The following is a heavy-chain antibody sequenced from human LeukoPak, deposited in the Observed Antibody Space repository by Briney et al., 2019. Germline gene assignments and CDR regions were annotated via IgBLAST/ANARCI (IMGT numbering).Heavy chain of an antibody. D-gene: IGHD3-3*01. J-gene: IGHJ4*02. V-gene: IGHV1-46*01. CDR1: GYTFTSYC. CDR2: INPSGGST. CDR3: ARDHESTYYDFWSGYFSQRSYYFDY. Sequence: ASVKVSCKASGYTFTSYCMHWVRQAPGQGLEWMGIINPSGGSTSYAQKFQGRGPMTRDTSTSTVYMELSSLRSEDTAVYYCARDHESTYYDFWSGYFSQRSYYFDYWGQGTLVTVSS.